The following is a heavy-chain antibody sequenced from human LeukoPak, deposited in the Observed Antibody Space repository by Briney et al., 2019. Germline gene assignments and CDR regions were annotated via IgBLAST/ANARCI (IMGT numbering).Heavy chain of an antibody. CDR1: GFSFSSYL. D-gene: IGHD2-15*01. V-gene: IGHV3-74*01. Sequence: GGSLRLSCAASGFSFSSYLMHWVRQAPGKGLVWVSRINSDGTTTTYADSVKGRFTVSRDNAKNTLRLQMNSLRAEDTAVYYCARGRYCSGGTCYFDYWGQGALVTVSS. J-gene: IGHJ4*02. CDR2: INSDGTTT. CDR3: ARGRYCSGGTCYFDY.